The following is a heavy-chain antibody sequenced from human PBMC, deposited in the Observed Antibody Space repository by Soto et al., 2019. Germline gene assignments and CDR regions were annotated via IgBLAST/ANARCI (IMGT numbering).Heavy chain of an antibody. CDR1: GGSISSYY. D-gene: IGHD6-19*01. CDR3: ASPSPGIAVAGRNYYYYYGMDV. CDR2: IYYSGST. J-gene: IGHJ6*02. Sequence: SETLSLTCTVSGGSISSYYWSWIRQPPGKGLEWFGYIYYSGSTNYNPSLKSRVTISVDTSKNQFSLKLSSVTAADTAVYYCASPSPGIAVAGRNYYYYYGMDVWGQGTKVTVSS. V-gene: IGHV4-59*08.